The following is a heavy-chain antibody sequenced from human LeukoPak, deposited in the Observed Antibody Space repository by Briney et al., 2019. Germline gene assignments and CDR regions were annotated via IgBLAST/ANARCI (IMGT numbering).Heavy chain of an antibody. CDR3: AGSLAVSSVLGLDI. CDR2: ITSSSSSI. J-gene: IGHJ3*02. V-gene: IGHV3-48*02. Sequence: GGSLRLSYAASGFTFGSNSMNWVREAPGKGLEWVSYITSSSSSIYYADSVKGRFTVSRDNAKKSLYLQMNSLRDEDTAVYFCAGSLAVSSVLGLDIWGQGTMVTVAS. D-gene: IGHD6-19*01. CDR1: GFTFGSNS.